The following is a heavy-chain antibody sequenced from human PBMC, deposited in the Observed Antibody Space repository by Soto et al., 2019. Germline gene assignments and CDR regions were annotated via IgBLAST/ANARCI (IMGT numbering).Heavy chain of an antibody. CDR3: AKDLEGYCSSTSCYTYFGLDV. J-gene: IGHJ6*02. Sequence: QVQLVESGGGVGQPGRSLRLSCAASGFTFSSYVMHWVRQAPGKGLEWVAVISYDGSNKYYADSVKGRFTISRDNSKHTLFLQMNSLRPEDTAVYYCAKDLEGYCSSTSCYTYFGLDVWGQGTTVTVSS. V-gene: IGHV3-30*18. CDR2: ISYDGSNK. CDR1: GFTFSSYV. D-gene: IGHD2-2*01.